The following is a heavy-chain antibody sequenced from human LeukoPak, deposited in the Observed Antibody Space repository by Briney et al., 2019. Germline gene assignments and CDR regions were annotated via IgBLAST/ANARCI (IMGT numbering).Heavy chain of an antibody. Sequence: GGSLRLSCAASGFTFSSYDMHWVRQAPGKGLEWVSVISYDGSNKYYADSVKGRFTISRDNSKNTLYLQMNSLRAEDTAVYYCARDRGGIVVPPAALLDSWGQGTLVTVSS. V-gene: IGHV3-30-3*01. CDR2: ISYDGSNK. D-gene: IGHD2-2*01. CDR1: GFTFSSYD. CDR3: ARDRGGIVVPPAALLDS. J-gene: IGHJ5*01.